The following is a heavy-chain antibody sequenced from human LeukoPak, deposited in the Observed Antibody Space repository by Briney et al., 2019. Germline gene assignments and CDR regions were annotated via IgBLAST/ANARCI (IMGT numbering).Heavy chain of an antibody. CDR1: GFTFSSYW. V-gene: IGHV3-7*03. D-gene: IGHD2/OR15-2a*01. Sequence: PGGSLRLSCAASGFTFSSYWMSWVRQAPGKGLEWVANINQDGSVKYHVDSVKGRFTISRDNARNSLYLQMNSLRAEDTAVYYCVSYYLGYWGQGTLVTVSS. CDR3: VSYYLGY. CDR2: INQDGSVK. J-gene: IGHJ4*02.